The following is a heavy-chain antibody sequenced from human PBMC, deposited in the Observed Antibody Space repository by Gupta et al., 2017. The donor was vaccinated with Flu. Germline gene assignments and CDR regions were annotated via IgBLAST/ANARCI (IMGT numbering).Heavy chain of an antibody. Sequence: SGRGGSTYYADSVKGRFTISRDNSKNTLYLQMNSLRADDTARYYCAKGEATFEYWGQGTLVTVSS. V-gene: IGHV3-23*01. CDR2: SGRGGST. CDR3: AKGEATFEY. J-gene: IGHJ4*02. D-gene: IGHD5-12*01.